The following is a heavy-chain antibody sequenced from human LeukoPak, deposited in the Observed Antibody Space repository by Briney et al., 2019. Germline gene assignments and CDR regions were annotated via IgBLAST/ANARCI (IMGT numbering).Heavy chain of an antibody. Sequence: SETLSLTCTVSGGSISSYYWSWIRQPPGKGLEWIGYIYYSGSTNYNPSLKSRVTISVDTSKNQSSLKLNSVTPEDTAVYYCARWNHGFHWFDPWGRGTLVTVSS. CDR2: IYYSGST. CDR3: ARWNHGFHWFDP. V-gene: IGHV4-59*12. J-gene: IGHJ5*02. D-gene: IGHD1-14*01. CDR1: GGSISSYY.